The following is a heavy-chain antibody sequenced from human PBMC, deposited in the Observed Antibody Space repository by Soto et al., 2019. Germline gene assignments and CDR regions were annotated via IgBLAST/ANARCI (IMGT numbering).Heavy chain of an antibody. J-gene: IGHJ4*02. CDR1: GFTFSSYA. V-gene: IGHV3-23*01. CDR2: ISGSGGST. D-gene: IGHD1-1*01. Sequence: VQLLESGGGLVQPGGSLRLSCAASGFTFSSYAMSWVRQAPGKGLEWVSAISGSGGSTYYVDSVKGRYTISRDNSKNSLSLHLNSLRDEDTAVYDCAKTRERLKRIGYYFDYWGQGTLGTVSS. CDR3: AKTRERLKRIGYYFDY.